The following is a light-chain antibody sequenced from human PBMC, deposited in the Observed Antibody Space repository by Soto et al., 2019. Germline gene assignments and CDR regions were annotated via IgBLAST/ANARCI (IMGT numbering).Light chain of an antibody. CDR3: QKYSSVPV. J-gene: IGKJ3*01. V-gene: IGKV1-27*01. CDR2: AAP. Sequence: DIQMTQSPTSLSASVGDRVTITCRASQGIRNFVAWYQQKPGKPPKLLIYAAPTLQSGVPSRFSGSGSGTDFTLTINSLQLDDVATYSCQKYSSVPVFGPGTKVEI. CDR1: QGIRNF.